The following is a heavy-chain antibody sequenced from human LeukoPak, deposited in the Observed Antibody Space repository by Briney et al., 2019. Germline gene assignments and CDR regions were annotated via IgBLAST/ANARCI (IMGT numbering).Heavy chain of an antibody. D-gene: IGHD4-17*01. CDR3: ARDRRYDYGDKTLGY. V-gene: IGHV3-48*03. J-gene: IGHJ4*02. CDR1: GFTLSNYG. CDR2: ISSSGSTI. Sequence: PGGSLRLSCAGSGFTLSNYGMSWVRQAPGKGLEWVSYISSSGSTIYYADSVKGRFTISRDNAKNSLYLQMNSLRAEDTAIYYCARDRRYDYGDKTLGYWGQGTLVTVSS.